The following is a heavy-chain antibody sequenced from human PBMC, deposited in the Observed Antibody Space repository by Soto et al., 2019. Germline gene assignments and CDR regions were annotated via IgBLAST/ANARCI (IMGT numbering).Heavy chain of an antibody. D-gene: IGHD6-13*01. Sequence: SETLSLTCTVSGGSISSYYWSWIRQPPGKGLEWIGYIYYSGSTNYNPSLKSRVTISVDTSKNQFSLKLSSVTAADTAVYYCARSSSSWARGLDYWGQGTLVTVSS. V-gene: IGHV4-59*01. CDR2: IYYSGST. CDR3: ARSSSSWARGLDY. CDR1: GGSISSYY. J-gene: IGHJ4*02.